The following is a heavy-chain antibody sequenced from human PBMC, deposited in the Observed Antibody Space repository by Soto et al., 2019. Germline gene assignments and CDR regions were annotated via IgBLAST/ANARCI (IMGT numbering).Heavy chain of an antibody. J-gene: IGHJ6*02. CDR1: GGSISSSSYY. CDR3: ARRGYYSYYGMDV. Sequence: SETLSLTCTVSGGSISSSSYYWGWIRQPPGKGLEWIGSIYYSGSTYYNPSLKSRVTISVDTSKNQFSLKLSSVTAADTAVYYCARRGYYSYYGMDVWGQGTTVTVSS. CDR2: IYYSGST. V-gene: IGHV4-39*01.